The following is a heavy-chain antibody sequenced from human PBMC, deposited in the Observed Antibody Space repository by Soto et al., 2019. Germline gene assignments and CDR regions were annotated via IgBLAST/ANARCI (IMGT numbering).Heavy chain of an antibody. CDR3: ARSPDGRAYYYYGMDI. V-gene: IGHV4-59*01. CDR2: IYYSGST. D-gene: IGHD1-26*01. J-gene: IGHJ6*02. CDR1: GGSITSSY. Sequence: SETLSLTCTVFGGSITSSYWSWIRQPPGKALEWIGYIYYSGSTYYNPSLKSRVTISVDTSKTQFSLKLTSVTAADTAVYYCARSPDGRAYYYYGMDIWGQGTTVTVSS.